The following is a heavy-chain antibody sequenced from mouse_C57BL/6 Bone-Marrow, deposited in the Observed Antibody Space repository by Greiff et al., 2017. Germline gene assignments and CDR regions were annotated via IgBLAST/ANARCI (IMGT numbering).Heavy chain of an antibody. J-gene: IGHJ1*03. CDR1: GYTFTSYW. CDR3: ACREVR. D-gene: IGHD2-14*01. Sequence: QVQLKQPGAELVKPGASVKMSCKASGYTFTSYWITWVKQRPGQGLEWIGDIYPGSGSTNYNEKFKSKATLTVATSSSTAYMQLSSLTSEDSAVYYCACREVRWGTGTTVTVSS. CDR2: IYPGSGST. V-gene: IGHV1-55*01.